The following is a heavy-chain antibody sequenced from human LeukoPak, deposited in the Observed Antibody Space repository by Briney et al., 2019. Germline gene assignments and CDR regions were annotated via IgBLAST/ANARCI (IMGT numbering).Heavy chain of an antibody. CDR1: GGTFSSYA. V-gene: IGHV1-69*06. CDR2: IIPIFGTA. CDR3: ARGPFVVVTAIPDYFDY. Sequence: SVKVSRKASGGTFSSYAISWVRQAPGQGLEWMGGIIPIFGTANNAQKFQGRVTITADKSTSTAYMELSSLRSEDTAVYYCARGPFVVVTAIPDYFDYWGQGTLVTVSS. J-gene: IGHJ4*02. D-gene: IGHD2-21*02.